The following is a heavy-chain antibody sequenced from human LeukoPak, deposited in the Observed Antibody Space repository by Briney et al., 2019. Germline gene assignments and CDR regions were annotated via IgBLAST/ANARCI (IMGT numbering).Heavy chain of an antibody. D-gene: IGHD2-21*01. V-gene: IGHV3-43*02. CDR2: ISRDGGST. J-gene: IGHJ6*02. CDR1: GFTFDDYG. Sequence: GGSLRLSCAASGFTFDDYGMHWVRQAPGKGLEWVSLISRDGGSTYYADSVKGRFTISRDNSKNSLYLEMNSLRTEDTALYYCAKEVVSTWPRYDGMDVWGRGTTVTVSS. CDR3: AKEVVSTWPRYDGMDV.